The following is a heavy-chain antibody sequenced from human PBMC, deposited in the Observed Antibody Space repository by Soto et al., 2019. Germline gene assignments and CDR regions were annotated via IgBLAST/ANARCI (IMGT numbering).Heavy chain of an antibody. J-gene: IGHJ4*02. Sequence: QVQLVESGGGVVQPGNSLRLSCAASGFTFKSYGIHWVRQSPGKGLEWVALVSYLGSEKYYIDSVKGRFSVSRDNSKNTVYLQMNSLRPEDTAVYYCAKDRLLRTYYFDSWGQGTRVTVSS. D-gene: IGHD2-15*01. CDR1: GFTFKSYG. CDR2: VSYLGSEK. CDR3: AKDRLLRTYYFDS. V-gene: IGHV3-30*18.